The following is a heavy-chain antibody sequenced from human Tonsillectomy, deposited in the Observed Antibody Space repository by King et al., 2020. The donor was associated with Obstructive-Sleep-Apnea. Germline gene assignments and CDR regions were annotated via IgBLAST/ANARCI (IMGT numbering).Heavy chain of an antibody. Sequence: QVQLQESGPGLVKPSETLSLTCTVSGGSISNYYWSWIRQPPGKGLEWIGYMYYSGNTNFNPSLKSRVTISADTSKLQFSLRLTSVTAADTAVYYGARPRGVEDYGGYGDYFDYWGQGTLVTVSS. V-gene: IGHV4-59*08. J-gene: IGHJ4*02. CDR3: ARPRGVEDYGGYGDYFDY. CDR1: GGSISNYY. D-gene: IGHD5-12*01. CDR2: MYYSGNT.